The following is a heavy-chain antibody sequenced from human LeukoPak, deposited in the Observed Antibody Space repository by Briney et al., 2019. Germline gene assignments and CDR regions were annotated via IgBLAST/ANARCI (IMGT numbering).Heavy chain of an antibody. CDR1: GGSISSGGYY. J-gene: IGHJ4*02. CDR2: IYYSGST. V-gene: IGHV4-31*03. D-gene: IGHD3-22*01. CDR3: ARARYYYDSSGYCHFDY. Sequence: SQTLSLTCTVSGGSISSGGYYWSWIRQHPGKGLEWIGYIYYSGSTYYNPSLKSRVTISVDTSKNQFSLKLSSVTAADTAVYYGARARYYYDSSGYCHFDYWGQGTLVTVSS.